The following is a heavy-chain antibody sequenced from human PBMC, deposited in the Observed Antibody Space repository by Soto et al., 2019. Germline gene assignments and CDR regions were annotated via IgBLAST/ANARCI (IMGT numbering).Heavy chain of an antibody. CDR2: ISSSSSYT. CDR1: GFTFSDYY. J-gene: IGHJ6*02. D-gene: IGHD2-2*01. Sequence: PGGSLRLSCAASGFTFSDYYMSWIRQAPGKGLEWVSYISSSSSYTNYADSVKGRFTISRDNAKNSLYLQMSSLRAEDTAVYYCARDIVVVPAAIGWGYYYYGMDVWGQGTTVTV. V-gene: IGHV3-11*06. CDR3: ARDIVVVPAAIGWGYYYYGMDV.